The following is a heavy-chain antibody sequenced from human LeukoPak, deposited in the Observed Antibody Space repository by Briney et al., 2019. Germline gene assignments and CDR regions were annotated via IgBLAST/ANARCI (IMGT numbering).Heavy chain of an antibody. Sequence: GGSLRLSCAASGFTFSSYWMSWVRPAPGKGREWVANIKQDGREKHYVDSVKGRFTICRDNAKNTLYLQMNSLRTEDTAVYYCARDQDDFWSGYSNWFDPWGQGALVTVSS. J-gene: IGHJ5*02. V-gene: IGHV3-7*01. CDR1: GFTFSSYW. D-gene: IGHD3-3*01. CDR2: IKQDGREK. CDR3: ARDQDDFWSGYSNWFDP.